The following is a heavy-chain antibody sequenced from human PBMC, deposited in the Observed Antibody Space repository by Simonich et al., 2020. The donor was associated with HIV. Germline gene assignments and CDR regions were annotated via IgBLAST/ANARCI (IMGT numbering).Heavy chain of an antibody. V-gene: IGHV3-30*07. Sequence: VQLVESGGVVVQPVRSLRLSCAASGCTFSIYAMHWVRQAPGNGLEWVAVISYDGSNNYYADSVKGRFTITRDNSKNTLYLQMNSLRAEDTAVYYCASGGSISSVWADDYWGQGTLVTVSS. CDR1: GCTFSIYA. CDR2: ISYDGSNN. CDR3: ASGGSISSVWADDY. D-gene: IGHD3-16*01. J-gene: IGHJ4*02.